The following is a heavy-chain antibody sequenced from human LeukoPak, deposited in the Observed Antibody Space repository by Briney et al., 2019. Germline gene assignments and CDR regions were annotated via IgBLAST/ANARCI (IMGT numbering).Heavy chain of an antibody. Sequence: PSETLSLTCTVSGGSISTYYWNWIRQPPGKGLEWIGYIYHSGSANYNPSLQSRVTISVDTSKNQFSLNLNSVTAADTAVYYCARGGAARLHFQNWGQGTLVTVSS. CDR2: IYHSGSA. CDR3: ARGGAARLHFQN. J-gene: IGHJ1*01. D-gene: IGHD6-6*01. CDR1: GGSISTYY. V-gene: IGHV4-59*01.